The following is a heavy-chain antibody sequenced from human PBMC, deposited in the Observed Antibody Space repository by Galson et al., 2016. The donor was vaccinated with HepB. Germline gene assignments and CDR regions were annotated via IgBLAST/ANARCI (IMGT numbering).Heavy chain of an antibody. CDR2: IYYSGST. J-gene: IGHJ2*01. Sequence: SETLSLTCTVSGGPISSSSYYWGWIRQPPGKGLEWIGSIYYSGSTYYNPSLKSRVTISVDTSKNQFSLKLSSVTAADTAVYYCARHVGYYYSYWYFDLWGRGTLVTVSS. V-gene: IGHV4-39*01. CDR1: GGPISSSSYY. CDR3: ARHVGYYYSYWYFDL. D-gene: IGHD3-22*01.